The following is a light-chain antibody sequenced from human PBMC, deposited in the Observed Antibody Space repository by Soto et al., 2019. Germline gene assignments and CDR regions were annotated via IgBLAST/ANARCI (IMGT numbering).Light chain of an antibody. CDR1: QSISSY. J-gene: IGKJ3*01. Sequence: DIKMTQSPSSLSASVGDRVTITCRASQSISSYLNWYQQKPGKAPKLLIYAASSLQSGVPSRFSGSGSGTDFTLTISSLQPEDFATYYCQHSYSTPFTVGPGTKVNIK. V-gene: IGKV1-39*01. CDR3: QHSYSTPFT. CDR2: AAS.